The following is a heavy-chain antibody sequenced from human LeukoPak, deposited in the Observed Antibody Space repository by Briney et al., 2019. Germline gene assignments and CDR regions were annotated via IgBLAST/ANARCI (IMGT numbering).Heavy chain of an antibody. D-gene: IGHD3-22*01. CDR1: GDTLSSYT. Sequence: SVKVSCKASGDTLSSYTFSWVRQSPGPRLEWMGRIIPTLGITNYTQKFQCRVTITEDKSPTTAYMELNSLRSECTAVYYCARVADNSGYTFDAWGQGSLVTVSS. V-gene: IGHV1-69*02. J-gene: IGHJ4*02. CDR2: IIPTLGIT. CDR3: ARVADNSGYTFDA.